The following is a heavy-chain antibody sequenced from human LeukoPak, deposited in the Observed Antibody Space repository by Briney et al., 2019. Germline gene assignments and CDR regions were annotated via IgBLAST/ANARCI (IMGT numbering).Heavy chain of an antibody. CDR3: ARASSLDV. J-gene: IGHJ6*02. V-gene: IGHV3-66*01. Sequence: PGGSLRLSCAASGITVSGDYMSWVRQAPGKGLEWVSLIYSGGSTYYADSVKGRFTISRDTSKNTLYLQMNSLRAEDTAVYYCARASSLDVWGQGTTVTVSS. CDR1: GITVSGDY. CDR2: IYSGGST. D-gene: IGHD6-6*01.